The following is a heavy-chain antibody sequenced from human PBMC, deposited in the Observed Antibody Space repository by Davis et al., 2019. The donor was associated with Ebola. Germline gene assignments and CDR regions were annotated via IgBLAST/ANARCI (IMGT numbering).Heavy chain of an antibody. Sequence: PSETLSLTCTVSGGSISSGSYYWSWFRQHPGKGLECIGYILHSGTTKYNPSLESQVSISVDTSKNQFSLRLSSVTAADTAVYYCARTGYSFGYAYYYYGVDVWGQGTTVTVSS. CDR1: GGSISSGSYY. V-gene: IGHV4-31*01. J-gene: IGHJ6*02. D-gene: IGHD5-18*01. CDR2: ILHSGTT. CDR3: ARTGYSFGYAYYYYGVDV.